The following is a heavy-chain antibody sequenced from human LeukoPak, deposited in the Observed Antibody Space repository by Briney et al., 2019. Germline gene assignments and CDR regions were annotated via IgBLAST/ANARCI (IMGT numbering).Heavy chain of an antibody. J-gene: IGHJ4*02. Sequence: GGSLRLSCAASGFPFRSYAMHWVRQAPGKGLEYVSAITLDGISTYYANSVKGRFTISRDNSKNTLYLQMNSLRAEDTAVYYCGRTQERGAAGEYLGQGTLVTVSS. D-gene: IGHD3-10*01. V-gene: IGHV3-64*01. CDR1: GFPFRSYA. CDR2: ITLDGIST. CDR3: GRTQERGAAGEY.